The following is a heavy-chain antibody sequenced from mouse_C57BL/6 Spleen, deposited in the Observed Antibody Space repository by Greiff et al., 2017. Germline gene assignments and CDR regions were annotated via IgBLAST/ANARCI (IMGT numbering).Heavy chain of an antibody. V-gene: IGHV1-54*01. CDR2: INPGSGGT. CDR1: GYAFTNYL. J-gene: IGHJ2*01. CDR3: ARVRLRGYYYGSSPYYFDY. Sequence: QVQLQQSGAELVRPGTSVKVSCKASGYAFTNYLIEWVKQRPGQGLEWIGVINPGSGGTNYNEKFKGKATLTADKSSSTAYMQLSSLTSEDSAVDFCARVRLRGYYYGSSPYYFDYWGQGTTLTVSS. D-gene: IGHD1-1*01.